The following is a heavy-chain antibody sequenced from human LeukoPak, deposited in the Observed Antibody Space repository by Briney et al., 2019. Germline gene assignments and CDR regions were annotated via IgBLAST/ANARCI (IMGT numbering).Heavy chain of an antibody. CDR3: AKPVASSWYHFDY. J-gene: IGHJ4*02. Sequence: KPGGSLRLSCVASGFTVRDYYMSWIRRAPGKGLEWVSYISSSSSYIDYADSVKGRFTISRDNSKNTLYLQMNSLRAEDTAVYYCAKPVASSWYHFDYWGQGTLVTVSS. D-gene: IGHD6-13*01. V-gene: IGHV3-11*03. CDR1: GFTVRDYY. CDR2: ISSSSSYI.